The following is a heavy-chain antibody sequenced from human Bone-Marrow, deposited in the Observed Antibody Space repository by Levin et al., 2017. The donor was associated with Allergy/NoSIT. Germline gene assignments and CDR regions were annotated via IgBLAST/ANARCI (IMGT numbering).Heavy chain of an antibody. CDR3: ARDGGYSYGSAPNGFD. Sequence: GGSLRLSCAASGFTVSSNYMSWVRQAPGKGLEWVSVIYSGGSTYYADSVKGRFTISRDNSKNTLYLQMNSLRAEDTAVYYCARDGGYSYGSAPNGFDWGQGTLVTVSS. CDR1: GFTVSSNY. J-gene: IGHJ4*02. V-gene: IGHV3-53*01. CDR2: IYSGGST. D-gene: IGHD5-18*01.